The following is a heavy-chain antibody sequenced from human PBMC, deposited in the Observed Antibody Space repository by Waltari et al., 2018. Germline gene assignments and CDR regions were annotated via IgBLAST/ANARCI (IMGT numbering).Heavy chain of an antibody. CDR3: ARARKYCSSTSCYRYYYYMDV. CDR2: IYTSGST. V-gene: IGHV4-4*07. CDR1: GGSISSDY. Sequence: QVQLQESGPGLVKPSETLSLTCTVAGGSISSDYWSWIRHPAGKGLEWIGRIYTSGSTNYNPSLKSRVTMSGDTSKNQFSLKLSSVTAADTAVYYCARARKYCSSTSCYRYYYYMDVWGKGTTVTISS. D-gene: IGHD2-2*01. J-gene: IGHJ6*03.